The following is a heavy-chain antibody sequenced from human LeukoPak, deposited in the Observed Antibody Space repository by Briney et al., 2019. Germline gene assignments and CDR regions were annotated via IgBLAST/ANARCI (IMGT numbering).Heavy chain of an antibody. Sequence: GGSLRLSCAASGFTFSDYYMSWIRQAPGKGLEWVSYITRSGSTIYHADSAKGRFTISRDNAKNSLYLQMNSLRAEDTAVYYCAGYNWNYGVVYWGQGTLVTVSS. CDR2: ITRSGSTI. V-gene: IGHV3-11*01. CDR3: AGYNWNYGVVY. CDR1: GFTFSDYY. D-gene: IGHD1-7*01. J-gene: IGHJ4*02.